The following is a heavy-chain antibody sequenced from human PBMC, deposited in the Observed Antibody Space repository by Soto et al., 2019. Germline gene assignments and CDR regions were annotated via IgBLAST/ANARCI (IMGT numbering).Heavy chain of an antibody. CDR2: INSDGSDT. CDR1: GVTFRTYW. V-gene: IGHV3-74*01. D-gene: IGHD6-19*01. CDR3: VRGSGWYLVDP. Sequence: EVQVEESGGGLVQPGGSLRVSCAASGVTFRTYWMHWVRQAPGKGLVWVSRINSDGSDTSYADSVKGRFTISRDNAKNTVQLEMKSLRVEDTAIYYCVRGSGWYLVDPWGQGTLVTVSS. J-gene: IGHJ5*02.